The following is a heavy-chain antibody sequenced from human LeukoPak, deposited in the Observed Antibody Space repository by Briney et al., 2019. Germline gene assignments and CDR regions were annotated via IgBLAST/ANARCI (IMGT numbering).Heavy chain of an antibody. J-gene: IGHJ6*03. CDR1: GGTFSSYA. V-gene: IGHV1-69*13. Sequence: ASVKVSCKASGGTFSSYAISWVRQAPGQGLEWMGGIIPIFGTANYAQKFQGRVTITADESTSTAYMELSSLRSEDTAVYYCARDIMKYSYGTGTGYCYMGVWGKRTTVTVSS. CDR3: ARDIMKYSYGTGTGYCYMGV. D-gene: IGHD5-18*01. CDR2: IIPIFGTA.